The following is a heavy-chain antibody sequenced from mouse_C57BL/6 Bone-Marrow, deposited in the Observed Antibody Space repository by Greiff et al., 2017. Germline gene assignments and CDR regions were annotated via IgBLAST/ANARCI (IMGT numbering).Heavy chain of an antibody. CDR3: TMITTWGYYFDY. J-gene: IGHJ2*01. V-gene: IGHV6-6*01. CDR2: IRNKANNHET. D-gene: IGHD2-4*01. Sequence: EVHLVESGGGLVQPGGSMKLSCAASGFTFSDAWMDWVRQSPEKGLEWVAEIRNKANNHETYYAESVKGRFTISRDDSKSSVYLQMNSLRSEETGIYYCTMITTWGYYFDYWGQGTTLTVSS. CDR1: GFTFSDAW.